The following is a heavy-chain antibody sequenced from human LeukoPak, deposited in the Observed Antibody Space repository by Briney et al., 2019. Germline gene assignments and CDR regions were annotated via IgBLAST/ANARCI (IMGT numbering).Heavy chain of an antibody. V-gene: IGHV4-59*01. CDR1: GGSISSYY. Sequence: SETLSLTCTVSGGSISSYYWSWIRQPPGKGLEWIGYIYYSGSTNYNPSLKSRVTISVDTSKNQFSLKLSSVTAADTAVYYCARVVGGSYGGNWFDPWGQGTLVTVSS. J-gene: IGHJ5*02. CDR2: IYYSGST. D-gene: IGHD1-26*01. CDR3: ARVVGGSYGGNWFDP.